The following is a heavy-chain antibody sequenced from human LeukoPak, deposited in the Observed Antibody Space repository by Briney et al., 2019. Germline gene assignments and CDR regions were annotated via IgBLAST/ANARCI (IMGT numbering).Heavy chain of an antibody. CDR1: GFTFSDYY. D-gene: IGHD3-10*01. Sequence: GGSLRLSCAASGFTFSDYYMSWIRQAPGKGLEWASYISSSGSTIYYADSVKGRFTISRDNAKNSLYLQMNSLRAEDTAVYYCAGGEWSIHAFDIWGQGTMVTVSS. V-gene: IGHV3-11*01. CDR2: ISSSGSTI. J-gene: IGHJ3*02. CDR3: AGGEWSIHAFDI.